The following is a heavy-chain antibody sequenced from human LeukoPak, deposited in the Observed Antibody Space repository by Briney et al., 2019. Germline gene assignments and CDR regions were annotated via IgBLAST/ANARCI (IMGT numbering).Heavy chain of an antibody. V-gene: IGHV4-39*01. Sequence: SETLSLTCTVSGDSISSSHFYWGWIRQPPGKGLEWIGSVYYRGDTYYNPSLRSRATISADPSKNQFSLNLTSVTASDTSVYFCARSSRVEIVVAAVSCFNYWGQGTLVTVSS. CDR2: VYYRGDT. CDR3: ARSSRVEIVVAAVSCFNY. J-gene: IGHJ4*02. CDR1: GDSISSSHFY. D-gene: IGHD2-15*01.